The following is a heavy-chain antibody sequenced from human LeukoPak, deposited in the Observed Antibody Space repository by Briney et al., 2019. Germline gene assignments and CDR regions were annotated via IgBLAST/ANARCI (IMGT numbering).Heavy chain of an antibody. V-gene: IGHV3-53*01. J-gene: IGHJ4*02. CDR1: GFTVNSNY. D-gene: IGHD2-2*01. CDR3: ARGGGCYAIDY. Sequence: GGSLRLSCAASGFTVNSNYMNWVRQAPGKGLEWVSVVYSDDTTYYADSVKGRFTISRDNSKNTLYLQMNSLRAEDTAVYYCARGGGCYAIDYWGQGTLVTVSS. CDR2: VYSDDTT.